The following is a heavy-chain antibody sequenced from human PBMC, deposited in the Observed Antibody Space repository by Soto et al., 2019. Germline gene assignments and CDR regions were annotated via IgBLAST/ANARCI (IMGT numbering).Heavy chain of an antibody. CDR1: GFTFSSYS. V-gene: IGHV3-48*02. CDR3: ARRTGSGTYYTLDN. D-gene: IGHD3-10*01. CDR2: ISSSTSTI. Sequence: EVQLVESGGGLVQPGGSLRLSCAASGFTFSSYSMNWVRQAPGKGPEYISYISSSTSTIHYADSVKGRFTISRDNAKNSLYLQMNSLRDEDTAVYYCARRTGSGTYYTLDNWGQGTLVTVSS. J-gene: IGHJ4*02.